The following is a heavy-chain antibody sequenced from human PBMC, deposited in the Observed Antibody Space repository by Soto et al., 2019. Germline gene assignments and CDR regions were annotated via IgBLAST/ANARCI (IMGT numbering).Heavy chain of an antibody. D-gene: IGHD6-13*01. CDR2: INHSGST. CDR1: GGSFSGYY. V-gene: IGHV4-34*01. CDR3: ARGIGGSSSWYRLYYYYGMDV. J-gene: IGHJ6*02. Sequence: SETLSLTCAVYGGSFSGYYWSWIRQPPGKGLEWIGEINHSGSTNYNPSLKSRVTISVDTSKNQFSLKLGSVTAADTAVYYCARGIGGSSSWYRLYYYYGMDVWGQGTTVTVSS.